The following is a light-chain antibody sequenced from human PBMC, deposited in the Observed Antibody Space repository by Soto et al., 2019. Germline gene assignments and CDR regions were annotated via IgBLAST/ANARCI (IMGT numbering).Light chain of an antibody. CDR3: QLYNSWPMYS. CDR1: QSVSSS. CDR2: GAS. Sequence: EIVMTQSPATLSVSPGERATLSCRASQSVSSSLAWYQQKPGQAPRLLIYGASSRATGSPARFSGSGSGTDFTLTISSLQSEDFALYYLQLYNSWPMYSFGQGTKREIK. J-gene: IGKJ2*01. V-gene: IGKV3-15*01.